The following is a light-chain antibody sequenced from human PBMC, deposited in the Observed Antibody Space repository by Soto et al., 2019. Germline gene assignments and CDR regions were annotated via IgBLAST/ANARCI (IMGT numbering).Light chain of an antibody. CDR3: QHYNSYSEA. CDR1: QGISSY. CDR2: AAS. J-gene: IGKJ1*01. V-gene: IGKV1D-8*03. Sequence: VIWMTQSPSLLSAYTLDIVTISFRMSQGISSYLAWYQQKPGKAPELLIYAASTLQSGVPSRFSGSGSGTDFTLTISSLQPDDFATYYCQHYNSYSEAFGQGTKVDIK.